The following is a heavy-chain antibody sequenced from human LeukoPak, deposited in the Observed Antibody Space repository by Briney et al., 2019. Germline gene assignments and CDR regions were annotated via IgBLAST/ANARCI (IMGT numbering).Heavy chain of an antibody. V-gene: IGHV3-64*01. CDR2: ISPSGSTT. Sequence: GGSLRHSCVASGFTFSTYAMHWVRQAPGKGLEYVSSISPSGSTTYYANSVKGRFIISRDNSKNTLDLQMASLRAEDTAVYFCLGQGVVAGPDDDFAIWGQGTRVTVSS. J-gene: IGHJ3*02. D-gene: IGHD6-19*01. CDR3: LGQGVVAGPDDDFAI. CDR1: GFTFSTYA.